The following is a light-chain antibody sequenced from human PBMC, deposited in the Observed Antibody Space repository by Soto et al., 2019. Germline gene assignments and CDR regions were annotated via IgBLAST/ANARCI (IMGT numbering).Light chain of an antibody. CDR1: QSVLYSSNNKNY. V-gene: IGKV4-1*01. J-gene: IGKJ4*01. CDR2: WAS. Sequence: DMVMTQFADALAVSMSEKATINCKTSQSVLYSSNNKNYLAWYQQKPGQPPKLLIYWASTRESGVPDRFSGSGSGTDFTLTISSLQAEDVAVYYCQQYYSTPLTFGGGTKVDI. CDR3: QQYYSTPLT.